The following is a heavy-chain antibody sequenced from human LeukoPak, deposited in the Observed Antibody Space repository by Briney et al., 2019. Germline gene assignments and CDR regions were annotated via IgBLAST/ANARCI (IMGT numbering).Heavy chain of an antibody. D-gene: IGHD5-18*01. J-gene: IGHJ4*02. V-gene: IGHV3-7*01. CDR3: ARGWIQLWDGFDY. CDR2: IKQDGSEK. Sequence: PGGSLRLSCAASGFTFSSYWMSWVRQAPGKGLEWVANIKQDGSEKYYVDSVKGRFTISRDNAKNSLYLQMNSLRAEDTAIYYCARGWIQLWDGFDYWGQGTLVTVSS. CDR1: GFTFSSYW.